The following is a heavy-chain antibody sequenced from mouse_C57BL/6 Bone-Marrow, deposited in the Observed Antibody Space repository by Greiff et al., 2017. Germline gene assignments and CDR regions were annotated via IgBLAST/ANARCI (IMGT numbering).Heavy chain of an antibody. CDR1: GFNIKDDY. D-gene: IGHD2-3*01. J-gene: IGHJ2*01. V-gene: IGHV14-4*01. CDR2: IDPDIGDT. Sequence: EVQLQESGAELVRPGASVKLSCTASGFNIKDDYIHWVKQRPEQGLEWSGWIDPDIGDTEYASKFQGKATITSDTSSNTAYLQLSSLTSEDTAVYYCSSFDGNYFDFGGQGTPLTVAS. CDR3: SSFDGNYFDF.